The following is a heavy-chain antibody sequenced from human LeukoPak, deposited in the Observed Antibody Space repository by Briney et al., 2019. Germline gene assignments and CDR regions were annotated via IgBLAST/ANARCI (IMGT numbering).Heavy chain of an antibody. J-gene: IGHJ5*02. V-gene: IGHV3-74*01. CDR1: GFTFSSYW. Sequence: PGGSLRLSCAASGFTFSSYWMHWDRQAPGKGLVWVSRINSDGSSTSYADSVKGRFTISRDNAKNTLYLQMNSLRAEDTAVYYCARDGTYDFWSGSPHNWFDPWGQGTLVTVSS. D-gene: IGHD3-3*01. CDR2: INSDGSST. CDR3: ARDGTYDFWSGSPHNWFDP.